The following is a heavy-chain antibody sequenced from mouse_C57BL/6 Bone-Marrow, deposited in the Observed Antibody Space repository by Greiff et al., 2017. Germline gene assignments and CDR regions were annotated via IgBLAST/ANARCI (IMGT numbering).Heavy chain of an antibody. CDR3: ASPGDLTAYAMDY. D-gene: IGHD4-1*01. J-gene: IGHJ4*01. Sequence: VQLQQPGAELVKPGASVKVSCKASGYTFTSYWMHWVKQRPGQGLEWIGRIHPSDSDTNYNQKFKGKATLTVDKSSSTAYRQLSSLTSEDSAVYYCASPGDLTAYAMDYWGQGTSVTVSS. CDR2: IHPSDSDT. V-gene: IGHV1-74*01. CDR1: GYTFTSYW.